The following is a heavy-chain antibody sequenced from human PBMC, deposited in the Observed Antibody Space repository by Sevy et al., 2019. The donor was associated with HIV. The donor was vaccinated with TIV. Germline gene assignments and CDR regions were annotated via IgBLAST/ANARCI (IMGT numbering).Heavy chain of an antibody. J-gene: IGHJ6*02. CDR3: ASNHYCSSTSCPLPYYYGMDV. CDR2: IYYSGST. CDR1: GGSISSYY. Sequence: SETLSLTCTVSGGSISSYYWSWIRQPPGKGLEWIGYIYYSGSTNYNPSLKSRVTISVDTSKNQFYLKLSSVTAADTAVYYCASNHYCSSTSCPLPYYYGMDVWGQGTTVTVSS. D-gene: IGHD2-2*01. V-gene: IGHV4-59*01.